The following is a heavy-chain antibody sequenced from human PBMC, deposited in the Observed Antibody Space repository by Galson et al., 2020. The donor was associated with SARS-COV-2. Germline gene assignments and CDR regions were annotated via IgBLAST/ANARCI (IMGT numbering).Heavy chain of an antibody. CDR2: INTYGNST. J-gene: IGHJ4*02. CDR1: GFSFSDYW. V-gene: IGHV3-74*01. D-gene: IGHD3-22*01. Sequence: GGSLRISCAASGFSFSDYWMHWVRQAPGKGLVWVSRINTYGNSTNYADSVRGRFTVSRDNAKNMLYLQMNSLRAEDTAVYYCVRHSSGDYWGQGTLLTVSS. CDR3: VRHSSGDY.